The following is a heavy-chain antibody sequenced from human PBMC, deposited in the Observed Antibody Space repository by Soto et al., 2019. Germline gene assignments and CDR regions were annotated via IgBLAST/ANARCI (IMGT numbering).Heavy chain of an antibody. Sequence: SETLSLTCTVSGGSISSGDYYWSWIRQPPGKGLEWIGYIYYSGSTYYNPSLKSRVTISVDTSKNQFSLKLSSVTAADTAVYYCARGRYDILGFEYYYYYGMDVWGQGTTVTAP. J-gene: IGHJ6*02. V-gene: IGHV4-30-4*01. CDR1: GGSISSGDYY. CDR2: IYYSGST. D-gene: IGHD3-9*01. CDR3: ARGRYDILGFEYYYYYGMDV.